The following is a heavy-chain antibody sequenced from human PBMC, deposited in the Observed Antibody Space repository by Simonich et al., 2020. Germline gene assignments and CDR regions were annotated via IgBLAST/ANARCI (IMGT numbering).Heavy chain of an antibody. CDR3: AKDFRSRFYFDY. CDR2: MRYDGSND. Sequence: GLEWVAFMRYDGSNDFYADSVKGRFTISRDNSKNILFLQMNNLRADDTAVYYCAKDFRSRFYFDYWGQGTLVTVSS. V-gene: IGHV3-30*02. J-gene: IGHJ4*02.